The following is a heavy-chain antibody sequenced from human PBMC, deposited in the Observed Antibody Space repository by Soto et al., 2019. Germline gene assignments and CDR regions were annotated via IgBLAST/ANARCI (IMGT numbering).Heavy chain of an antibody. CDR3: ARGPPAL. J-gene: IGHJ4*02. Sequence: QVHLVESGGGLVKPGGSLRLSCEASGFAFSNYYMMWIRQAPGKGLEWISYITSSNINYADSVQGRFTISRDNAKNTLYLQMNSLRDEDTAVYYCARGPPALWGQGTLVTVSS. CDR1: GFAFSNYY. V-gene: IGHV3-11*06. D-gene: IGHD6-25*01. CDR2: ITSSNI.